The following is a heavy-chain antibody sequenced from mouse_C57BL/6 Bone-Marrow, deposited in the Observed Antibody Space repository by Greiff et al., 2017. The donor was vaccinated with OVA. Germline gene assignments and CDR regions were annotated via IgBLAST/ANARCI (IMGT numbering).Heavy chain of an antibody. CDR3: AIGYYGSSYGFAY. J-gene: IGHJ3*01. D-gene: IGHD1-1*01. V-gene: IGHV1-61*01. Sequence: VQLQQPGAELVRPGSSVKLSCKASGYTFTSYWMDWVKQRPGQGLEWIGNIYPSDSETHYNQKFKGKATLTVDKSSSTAYMQLSSVTSEDSAVYYCAIGYYGSSYGFAYWGQGTLVTVSA. CDR2: IYPSDSET. CDR1: GYTFTSYW.